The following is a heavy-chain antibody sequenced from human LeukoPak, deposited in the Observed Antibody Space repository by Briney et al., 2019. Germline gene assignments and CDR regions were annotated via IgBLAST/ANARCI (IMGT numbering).Heavy chain of an antibody. Sequence: KSSETLSLTCAVYGGSFSGYYWSWIRQSPGKGLEWIGRFYTSGSTNYNPSLKSRVTISVDTSKNQLSLKLSSVTAADTAVYYCARSGEMATISSNRVWGQGTLVTVSS. CDR3: ARSGEMATISSNRV. CDR2: FYTSGST. D-gene: IGHD5-24*01. V-gene: IGHV4-59*10. J-gene: IGHJ4*02. CDR1: GGSFSGYY.